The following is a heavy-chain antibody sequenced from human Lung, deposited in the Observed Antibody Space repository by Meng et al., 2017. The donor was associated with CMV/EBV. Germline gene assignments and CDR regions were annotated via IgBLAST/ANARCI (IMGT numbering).Heavy chain of an antibody. CDR2: INNSSSYI. D-gene: IGHD1-26*01. Sequence: GESLKTPRAASGFTFSTYIMNWVRQAPGKGLEWVSSINNSSSYIYYADSVKGRFTISRDNAKNSLYLQMNSLRAEDTAVYYCARDLIVGTAYFDYWGQGQXVTVDS. CDR1: GFTFSTYI. J-gene: IGHJ4*02. CDR3: ARDLIVGTAYFDY. V-gene: IGHV3-21*01.